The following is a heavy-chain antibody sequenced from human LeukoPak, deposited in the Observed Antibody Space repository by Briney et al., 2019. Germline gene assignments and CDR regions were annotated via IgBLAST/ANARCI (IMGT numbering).Heavy chain of an antibody. CDR2: ISSSGSTI. CDR3: ARDLTTLRSGMDV. Sequence: GGSLRPSCAASGFTFSSYEMNWVRQAPGKGLEWVSYISSSGSTIYYADFVKGRFTISRDNAKNSLYLQMNSLRAEDTAVYYCARDLTTLRSGMDVWGQGTTVTVSS. CDR1: GFTFSSYE. D-gene: IGHD1-1*01. V-gene: IGHV3-48*03. J-gene: IGHJ6*02.